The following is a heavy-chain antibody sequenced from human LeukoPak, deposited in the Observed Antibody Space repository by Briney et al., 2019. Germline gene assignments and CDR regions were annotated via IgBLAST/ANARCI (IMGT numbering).Heavy chain of an antibody. CDR2: INPNSGGT. J-gene: IGHJ5*02. Sequence: ASVKVSCKAPGYTFTGYYMHWVRQAPGQGLEWMGWINPNSGGTNYAQKFQGRVTMTRDTSISTAYMELSRLRSDDTAVYYCARDQQYSSGWYSGSFGGWFDPWGQGTLVTVSS. D-gene: IGHD6-19*01. V-gene: IGHV1-2*02. CDR3: ARDQQYSSGWYSGSFGGWFDP. CDR1: GYTFTGYY.